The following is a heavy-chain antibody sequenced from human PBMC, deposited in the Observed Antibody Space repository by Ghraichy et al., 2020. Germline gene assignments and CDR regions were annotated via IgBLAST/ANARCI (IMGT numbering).Heavy chain of an antibody. D-gene: IGHD3-10*01. Sequence: GGSLRLSCAASGDTFSSYLMHWVRQAPGKGLVWVSRIDSDGSGIFYADSVEGRFTVSRDNAKNTVYLQMNSLRAEDTAVYYCAGDYSGPESYFDYGLDVWGQGTTVIVSA. CDR1: GDTFSSYL. CDR2: IDSDGSGI. J-gene: IGHJ6*01. V-gene: IGHV3-74*01. CDR3: AGDYSGPESYFDYGLDV.